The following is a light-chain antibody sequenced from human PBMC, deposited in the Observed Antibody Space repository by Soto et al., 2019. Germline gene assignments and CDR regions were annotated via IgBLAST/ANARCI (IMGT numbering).Light chain of an antibody. CDR2: DAS. CDR3: QQYDSYSRT. V-gene: IGKV3-11*01. Sequence: DIVLTQSPATLSLSPGERATLSCMASQSLINYLAWYQRKPGQPPRLLIYDASSRATGIPARFSGSGSGTDFTLTISSLQPDDFATYYCQQYDSYSRTLGQGTKVDIK. J-gene: IGKJ1*01. CDR1: QSLINY.